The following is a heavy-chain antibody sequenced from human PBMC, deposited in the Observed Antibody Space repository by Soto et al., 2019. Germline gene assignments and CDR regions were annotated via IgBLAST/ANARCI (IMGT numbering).Heavy chain of an antibody. CDR3: ARALAGSYDY. CDR1: GDSVSSKSAT. CDR2: TYYRSKWST. V-gene: IGHV6-1*01. J-gene: IGHJ4*02. Sequence: SQTLSLTCAISGDSVSSKSATWNWIRQSPSRGLEWLGRTYYRSKWSTDYAVSVKGRITVSPDTSKNQFSLQLNSVTPEDTAVYYCARALAGSYDYWRQRTLVTLSS. D-gene: IGHD1-26*01.